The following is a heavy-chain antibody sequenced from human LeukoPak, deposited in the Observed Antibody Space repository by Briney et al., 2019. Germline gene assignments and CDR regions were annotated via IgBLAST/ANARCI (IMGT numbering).Heavy chain of an antibody. D-gene: IGHD6-6*01. Sequence: ASVKVSCKASGYTFTSYGISRVRQAPGQGLEWMGWISAYNGNTNYAQKLQGRVTMTTDTSTSTAYMELRSLRSDDTAAYYCASSRAPPSPFDPWGQGTLVTVSS. J-gene: IGHJ5*02. CDR3: ASSRAPPSPFDP. CDR1: GYTFTSYG. CDR2: ISAYNGNT. V-gene: IGHV1-18*01.